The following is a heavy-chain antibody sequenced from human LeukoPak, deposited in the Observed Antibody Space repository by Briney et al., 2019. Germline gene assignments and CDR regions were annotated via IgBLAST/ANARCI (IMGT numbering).Heavy chain of an antibody. CDR1: GFTFSNYW. CDR2: IKQDGSDI. V-gene: IGHV3-7*01. J-gene: IGHJ4*02. CDR3: AREGFLAGTNFDY. Sequence: PGGSLRLSCAASGFTFSNYWMSWVRQAPGKGLEWVANIKQDGSDIYYVDSVKGRFTISRDNAKNSLYLQMNSLRAEDTAVYYCAREGFLAGTNFDYWGQGTLVTVSS. D-gene: IGHD6-19*01.